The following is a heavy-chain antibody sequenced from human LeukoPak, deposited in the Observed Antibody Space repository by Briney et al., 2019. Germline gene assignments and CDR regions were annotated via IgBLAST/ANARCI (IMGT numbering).Heavy chain of an antibody. V-gene: IGHV4-31*03. D-gene: IGHD3-22*01. CDR1: GGSISSDGYY. CDR3: ARYWSYDSSGYYYSVLDI. CDR2: IYYSGST. J-gene: IGHJ3*02. Sequence: PSQTLSLTCTVSGGSISSDGYYWSWLRQHPGKGLEWIGYIYYSGSTNYNPSLESRVTISVDTSKNQFSLKLSSVTAADTAVYYCARYWSYDSSGYYYSVLDIWGQGTMVTVFS.